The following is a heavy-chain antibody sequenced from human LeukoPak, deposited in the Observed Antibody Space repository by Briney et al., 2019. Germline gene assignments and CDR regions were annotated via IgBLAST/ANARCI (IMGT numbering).Heavy chain of an antibody. Sequence: PGGSLRLSCAASGFTFSNYAMTWVRQAPGKGLEWASGISGSGGSTNYADSVRGRFTISRDNSKNTLYLRMNSLRVEDTAIYHCAKCYYYDSSGYYYPDYWGQGTLVTVSS. J-gene: IGHJ4*02. CDR2: ISGSGGST. V-gene: IGHV3-23*01. CDR1: GFTFSNYA. D-gene: IGHD3-22*01. CDR3: AKCYYYDSSGYYYPDY.